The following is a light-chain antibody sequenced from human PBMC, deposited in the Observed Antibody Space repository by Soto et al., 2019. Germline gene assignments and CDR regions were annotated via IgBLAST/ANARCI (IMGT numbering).Light chain of an antibody. J-gene: IGKJ3*01. CDR1: QSFSTSY. CDR3: QPYAGSPFP. V-gene: IGKV3-20*01. CDR2: NTF. Sequence: EIVLTQSPGTLSLSPGEKATLSCRASQSFSTSYLAWYQHKPGQAPRLLIYNTFTRATGIPDRFSGSGSGTDFTLTISRLEPEDFAVYYCQPYAGSPFPFGPGTKVDIK.